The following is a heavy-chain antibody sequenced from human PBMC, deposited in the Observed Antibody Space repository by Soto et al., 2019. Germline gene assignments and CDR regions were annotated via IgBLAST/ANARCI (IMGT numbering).Heavy chain of an antibody. V-gene: IGHV3-33*01. CDR1: GFTFSSYG. CDR3: ARPPRSTTEYYYDY. D-gene: IGHD4-17*01. Sequence: QVQLVESGGGVVQPGRSLRLSCAASGFTFSSYGMHWVRQAPGKGLEWVAVIWYDGSNKYYADSVKGRFTISRDNSKNTLYLQMNSLRAEDTAVYYCARPPRSTTEYYYDYWCQGTLITVSS. CDR2: IWYDGSNK. J-gene: IGHJ4*02.